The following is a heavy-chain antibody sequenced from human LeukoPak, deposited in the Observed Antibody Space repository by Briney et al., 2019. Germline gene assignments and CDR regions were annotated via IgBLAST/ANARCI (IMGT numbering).Heavy chain of an antibody. D-gene: IGHD6-19*01. V-gene: IGHV4-59*08. Sequence: SETLSLTCTVSGGSISSFYWSWIRQPPGKGLEWIGYIYYSGSTNYNPSLKSRVTISVDTSKNQFSLKLNSVTAADTAVYFCARQVVAVAGTGYFDYWGQGTLVTVSS. J-gene: IGHJ4*02. CDR3: ARQVVAVAGTGYFDY. CDR1: GGSISSFY. CDR2: IYYSGST.